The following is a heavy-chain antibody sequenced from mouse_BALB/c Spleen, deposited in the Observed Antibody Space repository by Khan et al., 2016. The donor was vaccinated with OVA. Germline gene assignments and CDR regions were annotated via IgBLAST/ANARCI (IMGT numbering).Heavy chain of an antibody. CDR1: GYIFTSYW. Sequence: QVQLKQSGAELVRPGASVKLSCKTSGYIFTSYWIHWVKQRPGQGLEWIARIYPGTDNTYYNEKFKDKATLTVDKSSSTAYMQLSSQESEESDVYFFAREVSLYHFNHGAQGPTLTVSS. CDR3: AREVSLYHFNH. J-gene: IGHJ2*01. CDR2: IYPGTDNT. V-gene: IGHV1S132*01.